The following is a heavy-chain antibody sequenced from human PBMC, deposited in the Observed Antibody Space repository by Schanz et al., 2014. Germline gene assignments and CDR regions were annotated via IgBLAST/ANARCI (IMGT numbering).Heavy chain of an antibody. Sequence: EVQLVESGGGLVQPGGSLRLSCAASGFTFSTYNMNWVRQAPGKGLEWLSYISDSSGTIYYADSVKGRFTISRDNAENSLYLQMNSLRDEDTAVYYCARARDSSGRLSLWGQGTLVTVSS. CDR1: GFTFSTYN. CDR2: ISDSSGTI. CDR3: ARARDSSGRLSL. V-gene: IGHV3-48*02. D-gene: IGHD3-22*01. J-gene: IGHJ4*02.